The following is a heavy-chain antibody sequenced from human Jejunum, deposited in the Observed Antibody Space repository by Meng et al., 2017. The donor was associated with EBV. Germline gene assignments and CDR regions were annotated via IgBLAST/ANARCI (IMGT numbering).Heavy chain of an antibody. CDR2: IHYTGRT. CDR3: AGEDFSGYRFDD. V-gene: IGHV4-61*01. J-gene: IGHJ4*02. Sequence: QVQLQQSGPGLVKPSGXXSLTCTVSGGSVSDGNHYCSWIRQPPGKGPELIGYIHYTGRTKYNPSIESRVTMSVDTSKNQFSLKVTSMTAADTAIYYCAGEDFSGYRFDDWGQGTLVTVSS. CDR1: GGSVSDGNHY. D-gene: IGHD3-22*01.